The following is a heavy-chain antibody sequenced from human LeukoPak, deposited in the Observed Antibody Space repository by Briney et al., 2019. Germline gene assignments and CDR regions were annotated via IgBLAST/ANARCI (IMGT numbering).Heavy chain of an antibody. J-gene: IGHJ4*02. V-gene: IGHV1-46*01. CDR3: ARDGDYYDSSGHKLQLFDY. Sequence: ASVKVSCKASGYTFTSYYMHWVRQAPGQWLEWMGIINPSGGSTSYAQMFQGRVTMTRDTSTSTVYMELSSLRSEDTAVYYCARDGDYYDSSGHKLQLFDYWGQGTLVTVSS. D-gene: IGHD3-22*01. CDR2: INPSGGST. CDR1: GYTFTSYY.